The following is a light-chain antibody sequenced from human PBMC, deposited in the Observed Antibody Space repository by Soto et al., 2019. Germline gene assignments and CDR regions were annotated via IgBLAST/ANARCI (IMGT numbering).Light chain of an antibody. J-gene: IGKJ1*01. CDR1: QSVSSSY. V-gene: IGKV3-20*01. CDR2: GVS. Sequence: EIVLTQSPGTLSLSPGERATLSCRASQSVSSSYLAWYQQKPGQAPRLLIYGVSSRATGIPDRFSGSGSGTDFTLTISRLEPEDFAVYYWQQYGSSPLTFGQGTKVEIK. CDR3: QQYGSSPLT.